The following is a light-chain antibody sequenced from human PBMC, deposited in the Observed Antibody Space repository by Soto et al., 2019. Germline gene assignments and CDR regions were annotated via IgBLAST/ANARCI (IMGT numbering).Light chain of an antibody. V-gene: IGLV1-40*01. CDR3: QSYDSSLSALYV. CDR2: GNN. Sequence: QSVLTQPPSVSGAPGQSVTISCTGSSSNIGAGYEVHWYQQLPGTAPKLLIYGNNNRPSGVPDRFSGSKSATSASLAITGLQAEDEADYYCQSYDSSLSALYVFGTGTKVTVL. J-gene: IGLJ1*01. CDR1: SSNIGAGYE.